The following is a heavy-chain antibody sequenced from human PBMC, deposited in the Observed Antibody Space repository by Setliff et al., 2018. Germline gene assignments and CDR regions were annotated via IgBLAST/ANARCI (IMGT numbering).Heavy chain of an antibody. CDR3: ARRRRFDSGGPRSPWYFDL. D-gene: IGHD3-22*01. CDR1: GYNFLDYW. J-gene: IGHJ2*01. V-gene: IGHV5-51*01. Sequence: GESLKISCKASGYNFLDYWIGWVRQMPGKGLEWMGITYPDDSDTRYSPSVQGPFTISADKPISTAYLQWSSLKASDTAFYYCARRRRFDSGGPRSPWYFDLWGRGTLVTVSS. CDR2: TYPDDSDT.